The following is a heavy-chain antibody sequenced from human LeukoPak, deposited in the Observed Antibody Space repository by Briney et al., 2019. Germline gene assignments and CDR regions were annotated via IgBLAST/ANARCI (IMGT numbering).Heavy chain of an antibody. J-gene: IGHJ6*03. CDR3: ACTSGYDFSSYYYYYMDV. Sequence: PGGSLRLSCAASGFTFSNYSMNWVRQAPGKGLELVASISSGSSYIYYADSVKGRFTISRDNAKNSLYLQMNSLSAEDTAVYYCACTSGYDFSSYYYYYMDVWGKGTTVTVSS. CDR1: GFTFSNYS. D-gene: IGHD5-12*01. CDR2: ISSGSSYI. V-gene: IGHV3-21*01.